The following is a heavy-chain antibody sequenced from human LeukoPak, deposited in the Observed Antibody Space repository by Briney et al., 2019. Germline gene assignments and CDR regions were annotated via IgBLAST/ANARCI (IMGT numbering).Heavy chain of an antibody. J-gene: IGHJ4*02. V-gene: IGHV3-9*01. CDR1: GFTFDDYA. CDR2: ISWNSGSI. Sequence: PGGSLRLSCAASGFTFDDYAMHWVRQAPGKGLEWVSGISWNSGSIGYADSVKGRFTISRDNAKNSLYLQMNSLRAEDTALYYCAKDTNSGWFFFDYWGQGTLVTVSS. CDR3: AKDTNSGWFFFDY. D-gene: IGHD6-19*01.